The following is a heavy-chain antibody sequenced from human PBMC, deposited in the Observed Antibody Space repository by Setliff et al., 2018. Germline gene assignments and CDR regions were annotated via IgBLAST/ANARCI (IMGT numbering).Heavy chain of an antibody. CDR2: IYTSGST. Sequence: SETLSLTCSVSGGSISSGSDYWTWIRQPAGKGLEWIGHIYTSGSTNYNPSLKSRVTIPVDTSKNQFSLNLNSVTASDTAVYYCATTGTYRYFDYWGQGTLVTVSS. CDR1: GGSISSGSDY. D-gene: IGHD1-1*01. CDR3: ATTGTYRYFDY. J-gene: IGHJ4*02. V-gene: IGHV4-61*09.